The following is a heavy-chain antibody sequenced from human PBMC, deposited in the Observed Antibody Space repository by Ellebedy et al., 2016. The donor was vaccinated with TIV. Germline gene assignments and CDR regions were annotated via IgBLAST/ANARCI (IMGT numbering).Heavy chain of an antibody. CDR2: INHSGST. Sequence: SETLSLTXAVYGGSFSGYFWSWIRQPPGRGLEWIGEINHSGSTIYNPSLKSRVAISVDTSKNQFSLKLNSVTAADTAVYYCAISYGATDFDHWGQGTLVTVSS. D-gene: IGHD5-18*01. V-gene: IGHV4-34*01. J-gene: IGHJ4*02. CDR1: GGSFSGYF. CDR3: AISYGATDFDH.